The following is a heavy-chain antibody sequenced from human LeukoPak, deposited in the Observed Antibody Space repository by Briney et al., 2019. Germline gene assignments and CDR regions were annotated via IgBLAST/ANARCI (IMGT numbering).Heavy chain of an antibody. D-gene: IGHD3-10*01. CDR2: ISAYNGNT. CDR3: ARGFTMVRGVSYYYYGMDV. V-gene: IGHV1-18*01. Sequence: ASVNVSCKASGYTFTSYGISWVRQAPGQGLEWMGWISAYNGNTNYAQKLQGRVTMTTDTSTSTAYMELRSLRSDDTAVYYCARGFTMVRGVSYYYYGMDVWGQGTTVTVSS. CDR1: GYTFTSYG. J-gene: IGHJ6*02.